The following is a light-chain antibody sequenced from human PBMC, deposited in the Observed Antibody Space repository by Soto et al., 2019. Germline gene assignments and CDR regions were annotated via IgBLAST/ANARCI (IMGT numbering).Light chain of an antibody. V-gene: IGLV2-11*01. Sequence: QSVLTQPRSVSGSPGQAVTISRTGTNSDVGGYNYVSWYQQHPGKAPKLMIYDVSKRPSGVPDRFSGSKSGNTASLTISGLQAEDEADYYCCSYAGSYTWVFGGGTKLTVL. CDR3: CSYAGSYTWV. CDR2: DVS. CDR1: NSDVGGYNY. J-gene: IGLJ3*02.